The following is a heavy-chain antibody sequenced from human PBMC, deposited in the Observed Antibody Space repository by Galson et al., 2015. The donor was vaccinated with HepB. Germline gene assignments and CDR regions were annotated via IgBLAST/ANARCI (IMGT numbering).Heavy chain of an antibody. J-gene: IGHJ4*02. CDR3: ARDFNWNYDY. CDR2: TSGDGKTT. D-gene: IGHD1-1*01. Sequence: SLRLSCAASGFSFTTYNMHWVRQGPVKGLEWLAITSGDGKTTFYADSVRGRFTISRDNSKNTLFLQMHSLRPEDTAVYYCARDFNWNYDYWGQGTLVTVSS. V-gene: IGHV3-30*04. CDR1: GFSFTTYN.